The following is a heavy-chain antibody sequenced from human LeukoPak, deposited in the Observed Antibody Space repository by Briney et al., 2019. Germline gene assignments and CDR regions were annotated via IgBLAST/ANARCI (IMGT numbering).Heavy chain of an antibody. Sequence: GGSLRLSCAASGFTFSTYAMSWVRQARGKGLEWVSAISGSASSTFYADSVKGRFIISRDNSKNTLYLQMNSLRAEDTATYFCATYCSSSSCYWCPGDYWGQGTLVTVSS. CDR2: ISGSASST. V-gene: IGHV3-23*01. CDR3: ATYCSSSSCYWCPGDY. D-gene: IGHD2-2*01. CDR1: GFTFSTYA. J-gene: IGHJ4*02.